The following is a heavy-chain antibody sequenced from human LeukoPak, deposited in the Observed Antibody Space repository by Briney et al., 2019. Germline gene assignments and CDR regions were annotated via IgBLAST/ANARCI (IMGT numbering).Heavy chain of an antibody. Sequence: GGSLRLSCTVSGFAFSDYGMNWVRQAPGKGLEWVSFISFSSSYIYYADSVKGRFTISRDNAKNSLYLQMNSLRAEDTVVYYCARDRFGNYYDDAFDIWAKGQRSPSLQ. D-gene: IGHD1-26*01. J-gene: IGHJ3*02. V-gene: IGHV3-21*01. CDR2: ISFSSSYI. CDR3: ARDRFGNYYDDAFDI. CDR1: GFAFSDYG.